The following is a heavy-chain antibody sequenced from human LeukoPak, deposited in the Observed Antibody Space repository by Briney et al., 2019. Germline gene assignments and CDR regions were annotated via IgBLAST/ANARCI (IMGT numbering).Heavy chain of an antibody. J-gene: IGHJ6*03. V-gene: IGHV1-2*02. D-gene: IGHD3-3*01. CDR2: INPNSGGT. CDR3: ARGNDDFWSGYTDYYYYYMDV. CDR1: GYTFTGYY. Sequence: GASVKVSCKASGYTFTGYYMHWVRQAPGQGLEWMGWINPNSGGTNYAQKFQGRVTMTRDTSISTAYMELSRLRSDDTAVYYCARGNDDFWSGYTDYYYYYMDVWGKGTTVTVSS.